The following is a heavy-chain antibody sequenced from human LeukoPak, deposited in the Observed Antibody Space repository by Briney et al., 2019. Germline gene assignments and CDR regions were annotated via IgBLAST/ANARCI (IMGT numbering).Heavy chain of an antibody. V-gene: IGHV3-74*01. CDR1: GFTFSING. CDR3: ARGPPGEYFLH. J-gene: IGHJ1*01. CDR2: INTGASTT. Sequence: PRRSLRPSSAASGFTFSINGRNTVRRDPGMRLLWASRINTGASTTTSADPVKGRFTISRDNAKNTLYLQMNSLRAEDTAVYYGARGPPGEYFLHRGQGTLVTVSS.